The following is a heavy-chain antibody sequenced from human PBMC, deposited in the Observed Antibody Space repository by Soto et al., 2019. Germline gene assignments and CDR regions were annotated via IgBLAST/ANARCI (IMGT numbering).Heavy chain of an antibody. CDR1: GGSISDYQ. V-gene: IGHV4-59*01. CDR2: IYYSGRT. CDR3: ARMRGLGEISPYLDY. J-gene: IGHJ4*02. Sequence: QVQLQESGPGLVKPSETLSLTCSISGGSISDYQWNWIRQPPGKGLEWIGYIYYSGRTNYNPSLKSRLTISLDTCTTQFSLRLRSVTAADTAVSYCARMRGLGEISPYLDYWGQGALVTVSS. D-gene: IGHD3-16*01.